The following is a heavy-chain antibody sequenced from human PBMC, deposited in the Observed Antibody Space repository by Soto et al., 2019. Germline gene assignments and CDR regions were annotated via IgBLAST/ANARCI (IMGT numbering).Heavy chain of an antibody. J-gene: IGHJ4*02. CDR2: IYYSGST. CDR3: ARATVTYNYYFDY. CDR1: GGSISSGGYY. V-gene: IGHV4-31*03. D-gene: IGHD4-17*01. Sequence: TLSLTCTVSGGSISSGGYYWSWIRQHPGKGLEWIGYIYYSGSTYYNPSLKSRVTISVDTSKNQFSLKLSSVTTADTAVYYCARATVTYNYYFDYWGQGTLVTVSS.